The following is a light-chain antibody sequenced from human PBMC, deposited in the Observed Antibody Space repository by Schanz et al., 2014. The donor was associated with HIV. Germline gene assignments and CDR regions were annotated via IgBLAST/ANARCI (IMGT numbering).Light chain of an antibody. CDR1: GSDIGGYNY. CDR2: EVN. Sequence: QSVLTQPPSASGSPGQSVTISCTGTGSDIGGYNYVSWYQQHPGKAPKVLIFEVNKRPSGIPNRFSGSKSGNTASLTVSGLQADDEADYYCSSSAGNNKLLFGGGTKVTVL. J-gene: IGLJ2*01. CDR3: SSSAGNNKLL. V-gene: IGLV2-8*01.